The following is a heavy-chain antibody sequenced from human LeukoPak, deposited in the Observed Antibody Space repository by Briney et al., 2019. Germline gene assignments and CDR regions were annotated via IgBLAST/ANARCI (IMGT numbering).Heavy chain of an antibody. J-gene: IGHJ4*02. CDR2: IIPIFGTA. Sequence: ASVKVSCKASGGTFSSYAISWVRQAPGQGLEWMGGIIPIFGTANYAQKFQGRVTITADESTSTAYMELSSLRSEDTAVYYCARGSRRGYSYGYLDYWGQGTLVTVSS. CDR3: ARGSRRGYSYGYLDY. D-gene: IGHD5-18*01. CDR1: GGTFSSYA. V-gene: IGHV1-69*01.